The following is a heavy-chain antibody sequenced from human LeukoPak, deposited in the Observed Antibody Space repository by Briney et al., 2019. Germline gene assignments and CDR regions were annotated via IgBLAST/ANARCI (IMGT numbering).Heavy chain of an antibody. CDR1: GGSFSGYY. CDR2: IYYSGST. V-gene: IGHV4-39*01. J-gene: IGHJ5*02. Sequence: PSETLSLTCAVYGGSFSGYYWGWLRQPPGKGLEWIGSIYYSGSTYYNPSLKSRVTISVDTSKNQFSLKLSSVTAADTAVYYCARHGIVGANNWFDPWGQGTLVTVSS. D-gene: IGHD1-26*01. CDR3: ARHGIVGANNWFDP.